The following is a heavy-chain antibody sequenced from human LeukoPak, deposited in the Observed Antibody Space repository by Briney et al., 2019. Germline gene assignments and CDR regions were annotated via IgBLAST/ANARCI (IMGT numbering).Heavy chain of an antibody. CDR1: GYSFTYYW. D-gene: IGHD1-1*01. Sequence: GESLKISCKGSGYSFTYYWIGWVRQMPGKGLEWMGIIYPGDTDTRYRPSFQGQVTISVDKSISTAYLQWSSLKASDTAMYYCARQDGNSKYYFDYWGQGTLVTVSS. V-gene: IGHV5-51*01. CDR2: IYPGDTDT. CDR3: ARQDGNSKYYFDY. J-gene: IGHJ4*02.